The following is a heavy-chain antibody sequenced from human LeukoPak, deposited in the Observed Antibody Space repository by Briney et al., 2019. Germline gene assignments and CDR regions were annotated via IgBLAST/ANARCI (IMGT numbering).Heavy chain of an antibody. D-gene: IGHD2-15*01. CDR1: GYTFTGYY. CDR3: ARSGRVATLTGYFDY. V-gene: IGHV1-2*02. CDR2: INPNSGGT. J-gene: IGHJ4*02. Sequence: ASVKVSCTASGYTFTGYYMHWVRQAPGQGLEWMGWINPNSGGTNYAQKFQGRVTMIRDTSTSTVYMELSSLKSDDTAVYYCARSGRVATLTGYFDYWGQGPLVTVSS.